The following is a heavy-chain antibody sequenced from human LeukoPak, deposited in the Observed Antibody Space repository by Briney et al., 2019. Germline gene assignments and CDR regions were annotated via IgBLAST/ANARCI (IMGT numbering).Heavy chain of an antibody. J-gene: IGHJ6*02. V-gene: IGHV1-8*01. CDR2: MNPNSGNT. Sequence: ASVKVSCKASGYTFTSYDINWVRQATGQGLEWMGWMNPNSGNTGYAQKFQGRVTMTRNTSISTAYMELSSLRSEDTAVYYCARDGSSGWTGYYYYYYGMDVWGQETTVTVSS. D-gene: IGHD6-19*01. CDR3: ARDGSSGWTGYYYYYYGMDV. CDR1: GYTFTSYD.